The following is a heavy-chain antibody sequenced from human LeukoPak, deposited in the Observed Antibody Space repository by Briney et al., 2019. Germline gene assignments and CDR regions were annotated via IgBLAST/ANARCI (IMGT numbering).Heavy chain of an antibody. D-gene: IGHD3-22*01. Sequence: PGRSLRLSCTASGFTFGDYAMSWVRRAPGKGLEWVGFIRSKAYGGTTEYAASVKGRFTISRDDSKSIAYLQMNSLKTEDTAVYYCTRVSGSYYDSSGYYYDYWGQGTLVTVSS. CDR1: GFTFGDYA. CDR2: IRSKAYGGTT. V-gene: IGHV3-49*04. CDR3: TRVSGSYYDSSGYYYDY. J-gene: IGHJ4*02.